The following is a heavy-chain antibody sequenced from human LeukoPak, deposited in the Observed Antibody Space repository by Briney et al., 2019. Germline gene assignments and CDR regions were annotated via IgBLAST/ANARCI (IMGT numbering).Heavy chain of an antibody. CDR1: GFTFSNAW. CDR3: TTGIPIFGVVLYGEFDD. Sequence: GGSLRLSCAASGFTFSNAWMSWVRQAPGKGLEWVGRIKSKTDGGTTDYAAPVKGRFTISRDDSKNTLYLQMNSLKTEDTAVYYCTTGIPIFGVVLYGEFDDWGQGTMATV. D-gene: IGHD3-3*01. J-gene: IGHJ4*02. CDR2: IKSKTDGGTT. V-gene: IGHV3-15*01.